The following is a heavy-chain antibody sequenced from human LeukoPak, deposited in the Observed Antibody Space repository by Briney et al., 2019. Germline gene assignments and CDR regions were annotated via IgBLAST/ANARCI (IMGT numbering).Heavy chain of an antibody. D-gene: IGHD3-3*01. CDR2: ISKTGTSV. CDR3: VAGVALDY. CDR1: GLNFSVYY. J-gene: IGHJ4*02. Sequence: GGSLRLSCTASGLNFSVYYMTWIRQAPGNGLGAPGNGLEWLSHISKTGTSVYYADSVRGRFTISRDNAKNSLYLHMNSLRAEDTAVYYCVAGVALDYWGQGALVTVSS. V-gene: IGHV3-11*01.